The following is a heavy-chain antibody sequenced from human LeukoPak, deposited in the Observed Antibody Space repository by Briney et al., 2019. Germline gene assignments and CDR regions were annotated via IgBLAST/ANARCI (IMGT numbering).Heavy chain of an antibody. CDR2: INSDGSST. Sequence: GGSLRLSCAASGFTFSNYWMHWVRQAPGKGLVWVSRINSDGSSTDYAGSVKGRFTISRDNAKSTLYLQMNSLGVEDTALYYCATSTYSYGPDYWGQGALVTVSS. CDR1: GFTFSNYW. D-gene: IGHD5-18*01. J-gene: IGHJ4*02. V-gene: IGHV3-74*01. CDR3: ATSTYSYGPDY.